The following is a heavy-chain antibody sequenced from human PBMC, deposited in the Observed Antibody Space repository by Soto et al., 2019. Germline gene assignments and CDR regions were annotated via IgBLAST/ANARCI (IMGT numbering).Heavy chain of an antibody. CDR2: IYSGGST. CDR3: ARDGDSYYYGSGSALDV. V-gene: IGHV3-53*04. J-gene: IGHJ6*02. Sequence: EVQLVESGGGLVQPGGSLRLSCAASGFTVSSNFMSWVRQAPGKGLEWVSVIYSGGSTYYADSVKGRFTISRHNSKNTLYLQMDSLRAEDTAVYYGARDGDSYYYGSGSALDVWGQGTTVTVSS. D-gene: IGHD3-10*01. CDR1: GFTVSSNF.